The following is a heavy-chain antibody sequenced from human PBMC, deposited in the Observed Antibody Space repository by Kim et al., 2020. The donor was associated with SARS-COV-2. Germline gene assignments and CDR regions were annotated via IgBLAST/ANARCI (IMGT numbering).Heavy chain of an antibody. CDR3: AREEEGPNDGLLSGFSPNAFDR. CDR2: ISSGHT. J-gene: IGHJ3*01. V-gene: IGHV3-21*01. Sequence: GGSLRLSCAASGFPFSTYAFNWVRQAPGKGLEWVACISSGHTFFADSVKGRFTISRDNSKSSLFLEMTSLRVEDTAVYYCAREEEGPNDGLLSGFSPNAFDRGGQGTTVAVSS. CDR1: GFPFSTYA. D-gene: IGHD3-3*01.